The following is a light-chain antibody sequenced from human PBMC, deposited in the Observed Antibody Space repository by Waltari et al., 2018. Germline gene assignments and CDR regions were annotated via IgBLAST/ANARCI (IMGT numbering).Light chain of an antibody. CDR3: SSYTTGGAPGV. CDR1: DSDVGAYDF. Sequence: QSALTQPASVSGSPGQSITISCSGTDSDVGAYDFVSWYQQHPGTAPHLLIYDVSNRPSGSSIRFSAAKSGTTASLTISGVRAEEDADDYGSSYTTGGAPGVFGTGTRVTVL. CDR2: DVS. V-gene: IGLV2-14*03. J-gene: IGLJ1*01.